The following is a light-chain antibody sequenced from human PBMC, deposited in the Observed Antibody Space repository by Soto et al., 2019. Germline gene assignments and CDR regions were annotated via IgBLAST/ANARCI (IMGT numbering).Light chain of an antibody. V-gene: IGLV2-23*02. Sequence: QSALTQPASVSGSPGQSITISCTGTRSDVGSYNVVSWYQQHPGRAPKLIIYEVNERPSGVSNRFSGSKSGYTASLTISGLQAEDEADYYCCSYAGSSIWVFGGGTKLTVL. CDR2: EVN. CDR3: CSYAGSSIWV. CDR1: RSDVGSYNV. J-gene: IGLJ3*02.